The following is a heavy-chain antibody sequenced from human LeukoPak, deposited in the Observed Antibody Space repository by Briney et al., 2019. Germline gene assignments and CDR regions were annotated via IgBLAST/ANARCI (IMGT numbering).Heavy chain of an antibody. V-gene: IGHV1-2*02. Sequence: ASVKVSCKASGYTFTGYYTHWVRQAPGQGLEWMGWINPNSGGTNYAQKFQGRVTMTRDTSISTAYMELSRLRSDDTAVYYCARAIAVAGTDAFDIWGQGTMVTVSS. J-gene: IGHJ3*02. CDR3: ARAIAVAGTDAFDI. CDR1: GYTFTGYY. D-gene: IGHD6-19*01. CDR2: INPNSGGT.